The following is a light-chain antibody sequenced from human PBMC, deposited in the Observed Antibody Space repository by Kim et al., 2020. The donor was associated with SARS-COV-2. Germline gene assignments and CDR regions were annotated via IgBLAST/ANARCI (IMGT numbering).Light chain of an antibody. CDR2: SNT. Sequence: QRVNFSGTGSSSNIGADYDVHWYQHFPGAGPNLRISSNTHRPSGVPDRFSGSKAGTSASLAVTGLQTDDEADYCCQSYDSSLRAWVFGGGTKLTVL. J-gene: IGLJ3*02. V-gene: IGLV1-40*01. CDR1: SSNIGADYD. CDR3: QSYDSSLRAWV.